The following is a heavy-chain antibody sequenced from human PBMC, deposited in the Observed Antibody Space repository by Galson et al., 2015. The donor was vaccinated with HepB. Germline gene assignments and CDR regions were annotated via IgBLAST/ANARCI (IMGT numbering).Heavy chain of an antibody. J-gene: IGHJ4*02. D-gene: IGHD2-15*01. Sequence: SLRLSCAASGFTFSSYSMNWVRQAPGKGLEWVSSISSSSSYIYYADSVKGRFTISRDNAKNSLYPQMNSLRAEDTAVYYCARDCSGGSCYFDYWGQGTLVTVSS. CDR1: GFTFSSYS. V-gene: IGHV3-21*01. CDR3: ARDCSGGSCYFDY. CDR2: ISSSSSYI.